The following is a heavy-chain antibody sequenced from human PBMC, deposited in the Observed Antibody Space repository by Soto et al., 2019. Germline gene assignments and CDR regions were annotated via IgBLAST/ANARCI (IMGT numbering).Heavy chain of an antibody. V-gene: IGHV1-69*12. D-gene: IGHD3-3*01. CDR1: GGTFSSYA. CDR3: ATGPFRFLEGTQSYNWFDP. J-gene: IGHJ5*02. CDR2: IIPMFGTA. Sequence: QVQLVQSGTEVKRPGSSVNVSCKASGGTFSSYAVSWVRQAPGQGLEWMGGIIPMFGTANYAPNFQDRVTITADASTSIAYMDLSRLRSDDTAVYYCATGPFRFLEGTQSYNWFDPWGQGTLVIVTS.